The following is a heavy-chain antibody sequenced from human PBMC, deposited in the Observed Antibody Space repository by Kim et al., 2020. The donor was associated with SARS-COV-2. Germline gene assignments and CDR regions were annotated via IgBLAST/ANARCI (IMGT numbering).Heavy chain of an antibody. J-gene: IGHJ6*02. D-gene: IGHD2-2*01. V-gene: IGHV3-7*03. CDR3: ARDIVVVPADSNSDPEGNYYYGMDV. CDR2: IKQDGSEK. Sequence: WGSLRLSCAASGFTFSSYWMSWVRQAPGKGLEWVANIKQDGSEKYYVDSVKGRFTISRDNAKNSLYLQMNSLRAEDTAVYYCARDIVVVPADSNSDPEGNYYYGMDVWGQGTTVTVSS. CDR1: GFTFSSYW.